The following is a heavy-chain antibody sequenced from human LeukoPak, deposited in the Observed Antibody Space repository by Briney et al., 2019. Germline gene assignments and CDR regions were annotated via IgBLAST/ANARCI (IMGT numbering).Heavy chain of an antibody. CDR1: GFPFANTW. Sequence: GGSLRLPCAASGFPFANTWMHWVRQAPGRGLVWVSLINNDGSTTHYADSVKGRFTISRDNAKNTVYLQMNSLRAEDTAVYYCAIGGTYGSGSWGQGTLVTASS. CDR3: AIGGTYGSGS. CDR2: INNDGSTT. J-gene: IGHJ4*02. D-gene: IGHD3-10*01. V-gene: IGHV3-74*01.